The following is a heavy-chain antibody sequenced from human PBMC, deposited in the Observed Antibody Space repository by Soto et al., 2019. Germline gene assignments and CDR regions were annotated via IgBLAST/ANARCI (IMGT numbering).Heavy chain of an antibody. Sequence: PGGSLRLSCAASGFTFSSYSMNWVRQAPGKGLEWVSSISSSSSYICYADSVKGRFTISRDNAKNSLYLQMNSLRAEDTAVYYCARGWEIVVVITPFDYWGQGTLVTVSS. D-gene: IGHD3-22*01. CDR1: GFTFSSYS. CDR2: ISSSSSYI. CDR3: ARGWEIVVVITPFDY. J-gene: IGHJ4*02. V-gene: IGHV3-21*01.